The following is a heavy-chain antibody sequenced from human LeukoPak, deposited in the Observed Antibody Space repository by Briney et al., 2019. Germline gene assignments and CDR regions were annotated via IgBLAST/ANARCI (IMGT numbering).Heavy chain of an antibody. D-gene: IGHD6-13*01. Sequence: GRSLRLSCAASGFTFSSYAMHWVRQAPGKGLEWVAVISYDGSNKYYADSVKGRFTISRDNSKNTLYLQMNSLRAEDTAVCYCARDAVAAAGNPLDYWGQGTLVTVSS. CDR3: ARDAVAAAGNPLDY. V-gene: IGHV3-30-3*01. J-gene: IGHJ4*02. CDR2: ISYDGSNK. CDR1: GFTFSSYA.